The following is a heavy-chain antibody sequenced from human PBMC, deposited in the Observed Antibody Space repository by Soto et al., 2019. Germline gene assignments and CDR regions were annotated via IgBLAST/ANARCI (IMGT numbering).Heavy chain of an antibody. J-gene: IGHJ4*02. Sequence: QVQLQESGPGLVKPSGTLSLTCGVFGGSISNSNWWTWVRQPPGKGLEWIGEIYHSGSTNYNSYLMSRVTISLDKVNNQFSLKLTSVTAADTAVYYCAHRLIVGAAIWGQGTLVTVSS. CDR2: IYHSGST. D-gene: IGHD1-26*01. V-gene: IGHV4-4*02. CDR3: AHRLIVGAAI. CDR1: GGSISNSNW.